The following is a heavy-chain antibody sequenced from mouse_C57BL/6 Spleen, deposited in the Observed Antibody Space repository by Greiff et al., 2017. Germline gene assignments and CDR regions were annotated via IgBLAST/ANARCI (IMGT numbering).Heavy chain of an antibody. D-gene: IGHD2-4*01. CDR3: ARRSYYDLYAMDY. Sequence: VKLMESGAELVKPGASVKISCKASGYAFSSYWMNWVKQRPGKGLEWIGQIYPGDGDTNYNGKFKGKATLTADKSSSTAYMQLSSLTSEDSAVYFCARRSYYDLYAMDYWGQGTSVTVSS. CDR2: IYPGDGDT. J-gene: IGHJ4*01. V-gene: IGHV1-80*01. CDR1: GYAFSSYW.